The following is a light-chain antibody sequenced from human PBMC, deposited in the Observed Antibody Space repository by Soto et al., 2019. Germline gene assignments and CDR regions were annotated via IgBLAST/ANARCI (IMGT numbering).Light chain of an antibody. J-gene: IGKJ3*01. CDR2: AAY. Sequence: DIQMTQSPTSLSASVGDRVTITCRASQDIRNFVAWYQQKPGKAPKLLIYAAYTLQSGVPARFSGSGSGTDFTLTINRLQPEDVATYSCQKYSSVPVFGPGTIVEIK. CDR3: QKYSSVPV. CDR1: QDIRNF. V-gene: IGKV1-27*01.